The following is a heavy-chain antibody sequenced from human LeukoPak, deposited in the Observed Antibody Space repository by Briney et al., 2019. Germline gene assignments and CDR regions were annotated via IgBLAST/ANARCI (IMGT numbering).Heavy chain of an antibody. CDR1: GFTFSDYH. Sequence: PGGSLRLSCAASGFTFSDYHMTWIRQAPGKGLEWVSYISSGSSYTNYADSVKGRFTISRDNAKNSLYLQMNSLRAEDTAVYYCARTYYSGSGSPYYWGQGTLVTVSS. V-gene: IGHV3-11*03. J-gene: IGHJ4*02. CDR2: ISSGSSYT. D-gene: IGHD3-10*01. CDR3: ARTYYSGSGSPYY.